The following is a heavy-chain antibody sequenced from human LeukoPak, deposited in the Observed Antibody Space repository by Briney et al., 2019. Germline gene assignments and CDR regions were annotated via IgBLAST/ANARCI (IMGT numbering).Heavy chain of an antibody. CDR2: IYHSGST. D-gene: IGHD2-2*01. V-gene: IGHV4-38-2*02. Sequence: SETLSLTCTVSGYSISSGYYWGWIRQPPGKGLEWIGSIYHSGSTYYNPSLKSRVTISVDTSKNQFSLKLSSVTAADTAVYYCARVPGEYFQPWGQGTLVTVSS. CDR1: GYSISSGYY. J-gene: IGHJ1*01. CDR3: ARVPGEYFQP.